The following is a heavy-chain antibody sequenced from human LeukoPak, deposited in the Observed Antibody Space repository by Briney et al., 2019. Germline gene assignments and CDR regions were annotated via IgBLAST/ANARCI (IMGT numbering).Heavy chain of an antibody. V-gene: IGHV3-30*18. J-gene: IGHJ5*02. D-gene: IGHD3-10*01. CDR3: AKDRTAALLWFGELSPWFDP. Sequence: PGGSLRLSCAASGFTFSSYGMHWVRQAPGKGLEWVAVISYDGSNKYYADSVKGRFTISRDNSKNTLYLQMNSLRAEDTAVYYCAKDRTAALLWFGELSPWFDPWGQGTLVTVSS. CDR1: GFTFSSYG. CDR2: ISYDGSNK.